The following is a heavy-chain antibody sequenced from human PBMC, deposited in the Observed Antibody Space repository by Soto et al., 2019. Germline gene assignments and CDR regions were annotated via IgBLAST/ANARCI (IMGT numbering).Heavy chain of an antibody. Sequence: HTLSLTCAISGDIVSSNNATWNKIRQCPSRGVEGMCRTDYRPKWYNDYAVSLKSRITINPDTSKNQFSLQLNSVTPEDTAVYYCAGGYRGAIDYWGQGTLVTVSS. V-gene: IGHV6-1*01. J-gene: IGHJ4*02. D-gene: IGHD5-12*01. CDR2: TDYRPKWYN. CDR1: GDIVSSNNAT. CDR3: AGGYRGAIDY.